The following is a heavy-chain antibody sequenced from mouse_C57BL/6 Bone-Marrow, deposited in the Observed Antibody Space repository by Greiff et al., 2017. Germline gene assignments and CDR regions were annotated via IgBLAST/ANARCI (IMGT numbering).Heavy chain of an antibody. V-gene: IGHV8-8*01. J-gene: IGHJ2*01. Sequence: QVTLKESGPGILQPSQTLSLTCSFSGFSLSTFGMGVGWIRQPSGKGLEWLAHIWWDDDKYYNPALKSRLTISKDTSKTQVYLKIGNVDTADTATYYCARSQTGPYFDYWGQGTTLTVSS. CDR3: ARSQTGPYFDY. CDR1: GFSLSTFGMG. D-gene: IGHD4-1*01. CDR2: IWWDDDK.